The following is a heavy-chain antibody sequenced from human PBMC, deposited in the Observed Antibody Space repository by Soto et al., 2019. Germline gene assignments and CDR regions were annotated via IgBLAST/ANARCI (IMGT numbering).Heavy chain of an antibody. D-gene: IGHD6-19*01. CDR3: ARGFSSGSSNLDY. J-gene: IGHJ4*02. Sequence: GGSLRLSCAASGFTFSSYAMHWVRQAPGKGLEWVAVISYDGSNKYYADSVKGRFTISRDNSKNTLYLQMNSLRAEDTAVYYCARGFSSGSSNLDYWGQGTLVTVS. CDR2: ISYDGSNK. CDR1: GFTFSSYA. V-gene: IGHV3-30-3*01.